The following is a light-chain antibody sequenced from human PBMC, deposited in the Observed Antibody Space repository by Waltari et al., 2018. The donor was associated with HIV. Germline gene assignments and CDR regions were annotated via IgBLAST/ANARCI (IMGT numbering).Light chain of an antibody. CDR3: QSADSTGSYPDV. J-gene: IGLJ1*01. Sequence: SYELTQPPSVSVSPGQTARITCSGDALPKQYAYWYQQKPGQAPLLVIYKDNERPSGNPERFSGSRSGTTVTLTISGVHTEDEADYYCQSADSTGSYPDVFGTGTKVTVL. V-gene: IGLV3-25*03. CDR1: ALPKQY. CDR2: KDN.